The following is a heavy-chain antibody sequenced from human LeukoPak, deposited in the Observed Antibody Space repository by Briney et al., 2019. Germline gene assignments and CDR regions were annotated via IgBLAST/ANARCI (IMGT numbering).Heavy chain of an antibody. Sequence: GGSLRLSCAASGFTFSSYAMSWARQAPGKGLEWVSAISGSGGSTYYADSVKGRFTISRDNSKNTLCLQMNSLRAEDTAVYYCAKDYDILTGYYWGSDYWGQGTLVTVSS. J-gene: IGHJ4*02. CDR1: GFTFSSYA. D-gene: IGHD3-9*01. V-gene: IGHV3-23*01. CDR3: AKDYDILTGYYWGSDY. CDR2: ISGSGGST.